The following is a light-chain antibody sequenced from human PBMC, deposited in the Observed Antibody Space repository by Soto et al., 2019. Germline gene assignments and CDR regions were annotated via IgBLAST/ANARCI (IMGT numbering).Light chain of an antibody. Sequence: QSALTRPASVSGSPGQSITISCTGSSSDIGGYNYVSWYQQHPGKAPKLLIYDVTYRPSGISDRFSGSKSGNTASLTISGLQPDDEADYYCSSYGPSSTLFGGGTKLTVL. CDR2: DVT. CDR3: SSYGPSSTL. CDR1: SSDIGGYNY. V-gene: IGLV2-14*03. J-gene: IGLJ2*01.